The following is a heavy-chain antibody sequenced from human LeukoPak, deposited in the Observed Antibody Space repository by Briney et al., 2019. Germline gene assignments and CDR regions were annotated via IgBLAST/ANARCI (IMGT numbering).Heavy chain of an antibody. V-gene: IGHV3-23*01. J-gene: IGHJ4*02. Sequence: GGSLRLSCAASGFTFSSYVISWVRQAPGKGLEWVSLISGSGGSRYYGDSVKGRFTISRDNSKNLVYLEMNSLRAGDTAAYYCAKGGEDSGYNSHFDYWGQGTLVIVSS. D-gene: IGHD5-24*01. CDR2: ISGSGGSR. CDR3: AKGGEDSGYNSHFDY. CDR1: GFTFSSYV.